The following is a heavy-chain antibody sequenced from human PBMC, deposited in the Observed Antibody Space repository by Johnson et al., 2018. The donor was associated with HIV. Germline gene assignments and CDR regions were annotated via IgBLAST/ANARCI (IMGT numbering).Heavy chain of an antibody. V-gene: IGHV3-11*04. CDR2: ISSSGSTI. Sequence: QVQLVESGGGVVQPGRSLRLSCAASGFTFSDYYMSWIRQAPGKGLEWVSYISSSGSTIYYADSVDGRYTISRDNAKNSLYLQMNSLRDEDTALYYCSRDITPHKEGDAFDIWGQGTMVTVSS. CDR1: GFTFSDYY. D-gene: IGHD1-14*01. J-gene: IGHJ3*02. CDR3: SRDITPHKEGDAFDI.